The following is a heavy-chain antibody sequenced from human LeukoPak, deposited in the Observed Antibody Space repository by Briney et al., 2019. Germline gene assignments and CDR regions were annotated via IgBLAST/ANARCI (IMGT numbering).Heavy chain of an antibody. V-gene: IGHV4-59*08. CDR3: ARSNGWYFDY. Sequence: KSSETLSLTCTISGDSISRYYWNWIRQPPGNGLGWIGSIYYSGSTNYNPSLKSRVTISVDTSKNQFSLKLSSVTATDTAVYYCARSNGWYFDYWGQGTLVTVSS. D-gene: IGHD6-19*01. CDR1: GDSISRYY. J-gene: IGHJ4*02. CDR2: IYYSGST.